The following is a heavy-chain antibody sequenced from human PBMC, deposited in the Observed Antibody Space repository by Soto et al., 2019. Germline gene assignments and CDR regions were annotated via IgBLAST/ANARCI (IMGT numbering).Heavy chain of an antibody. V-gene: IGHV3-11*01. D-gene: IGHD2-15*01. CDR2: ISSSGSTI. J-gene: IGHJ4*02. CDR1: GFTFSDYY. Sequence: GGSLRLSCAASGFTFSDYYMSWIRQAPGKGLEWVSYISSSGSTIYYADSVKGRFTISRDNAKNSLYLQMNSLRAEDTAVYYCARSGSFLWDPAQNDYWGQGTLVTVSS. CDR3: ARSGSFLWDPAQNDY.